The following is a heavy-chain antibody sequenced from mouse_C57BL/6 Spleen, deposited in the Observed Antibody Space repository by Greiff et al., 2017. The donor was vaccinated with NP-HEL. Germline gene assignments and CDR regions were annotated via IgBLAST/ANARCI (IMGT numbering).Heavy chain of an antibody. J-gene: IGHJ4*01. CDR1: GFTFSDYG. V-gene: IGHV5-15*01. CDR3: ARHEDGYYEDYYAMDY. D-gene: IGHD2-3*01. CDR2: ISNLAYSI. Sequence: EVKVVESGGGLVQPGGSLKLSCAASGFTFSDYGMAWVRQAPRKGPEWVAFISNLAYSIYYADTVTGRFTISRENAKNTLYLEMSSLRSEDTAMYYCARHEDGYYEDYYAMDYWGQGTSVTVSS.